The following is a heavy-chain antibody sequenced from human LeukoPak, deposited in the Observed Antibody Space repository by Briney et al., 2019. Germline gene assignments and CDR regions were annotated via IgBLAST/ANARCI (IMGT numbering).Heavy chain of an antibody. CDR1: GGTFSSYA. CDR3: ARAYYYDSSGYYYSAGNWFDP. Sequence: SVKVSCKASGGTFSSYAISWVRQAPGQGLEWMGGIIPIFGTANYAQKFQGRVTITADESTSTAYMELSSLRSEDTAVYYCARAYYYDSSGYYYSAGNWFDPWGQGTLVTVSS. J-gene: IGHJ5*02. V-gene: IGHV1-69*13. CDR2: IIPIFGTA. D-gene: IGHD3-22*01.